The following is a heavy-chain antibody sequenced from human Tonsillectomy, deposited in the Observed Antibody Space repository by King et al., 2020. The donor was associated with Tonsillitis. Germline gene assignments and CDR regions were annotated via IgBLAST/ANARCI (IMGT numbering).Heavy chain of an antibody. J-gene: IGHJ5*02. Sequence: VQLQQWGAGLLKPSETLSLTCAVYGGSFSGYYCSWIRQPPGKGLEWIGEINHSGSTNYNPSLKSRVTISVDTSKNQFSLKLSSVTAADTAVYYCARYFGSYELDPWGQGTLVTVSS. CDR3: ARYFGSYELDP. CDR2: INHSGST. CDR1: GGSFSGYY. V-gene: IGHV4-34*01. D-gene: IGHD2-21*01.